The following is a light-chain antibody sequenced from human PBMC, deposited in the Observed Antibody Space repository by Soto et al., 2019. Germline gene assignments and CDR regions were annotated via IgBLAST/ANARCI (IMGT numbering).Light chain of an antibody. Sequence: EIVMTQSPGTLSVSPEERATRSCRASQSFSSNVAWYQQKPCQAPMLLIYGASTRATGIPARFSGSGYGTEFTLTISSLQSEDCAVYYCQQYYYWPPLTFGGGTKVEI. CDR3: QQYYYWPPLT. CDR2: GAS. V-gene: IGKV3-15*01. J-gene: IGKJ4*01. CDR1: QSFSSN.